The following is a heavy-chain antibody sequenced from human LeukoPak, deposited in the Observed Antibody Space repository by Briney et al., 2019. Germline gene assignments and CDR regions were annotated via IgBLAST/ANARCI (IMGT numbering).Heavy chain of an antibody. CDR1: GYTFTSYW. J-gene: IGHJ5*02. V-gene: IGHV5-51*01. D-gene: IGHD2-21*02. CDR3: AVTLGVPATATWYVP. Sequence: GESLKISCKASGYTFTSYWIAWVRQMPGKGLEWMGIVYPGDSQTRYSPSFQGQVTISVDRSITTAYLQWSSLKASDTAMYYCAVTLGVPATATWYVPWGQGTLVTVSS. CDR2: VYPGDSQT.